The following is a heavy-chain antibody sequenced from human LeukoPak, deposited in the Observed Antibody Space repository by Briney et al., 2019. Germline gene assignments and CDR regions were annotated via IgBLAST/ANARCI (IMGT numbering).Heavy chain of an antibody. V-gene: IGHV3-11*01. CDR3: ARGSLHYYDSSGYYGDFDY. CDR1: GFTFSDYY. D-gene: IGHD3-22*01. Sequence: GGSLRLSCAASGFTFSDYYMSWIRQAPGKGLEWVSYISSSGSTIYYADSVKGRFTISRDNAKNSLYLQMNSLRAEDTAVYYCARGSLHYYDSSGYYGDFDYWGQGTLVTVSS. CDR2: ISSSGSTI. J-gene: IGHJ4*02.